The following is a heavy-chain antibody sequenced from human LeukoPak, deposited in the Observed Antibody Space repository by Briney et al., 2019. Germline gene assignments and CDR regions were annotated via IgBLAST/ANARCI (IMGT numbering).Heavy chain of an antibody. Sequence: GGSLRLSCAASGFSVSVNYMSWVRQAPGKGLEWVSVLFASGYAKYADSVKGRFTISRDDSKSIAYLQMNSLKTEDTAVYYCTRGKVDTGTEGSRDYWGQGTLVTVSS. CDR1: GFSVSVNY. D-gene: IGHD5-18*01. J-gene: IGHJ4*02. V-gene: IGHV3-66*01. CDR2: LFASGYA. CDR3: TRGKVDTGTEGSRDY.